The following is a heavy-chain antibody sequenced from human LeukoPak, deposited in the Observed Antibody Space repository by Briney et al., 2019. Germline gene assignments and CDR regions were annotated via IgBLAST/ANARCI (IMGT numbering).Heavy chain of an antibody. Sequence: ASVTVSCKASGYTFSSYGISWVRQAPAPGLEWMGWISAYNGNTNYRQKLQGRVTMTTDTSTSTAYMDLRSLRSDDTAIYYCARDSPDGSGTYYNDSPDYWGQGTLVTVSS. V-gene: IGHV1-18*01. D-gene: IGHD3-10*01. CDR1: GYTFSSYG. CDR3: ARDSPDGSGTYYNDSPDY. J-gene: IGHJ4*02. CDR2: ISAYNGNT.